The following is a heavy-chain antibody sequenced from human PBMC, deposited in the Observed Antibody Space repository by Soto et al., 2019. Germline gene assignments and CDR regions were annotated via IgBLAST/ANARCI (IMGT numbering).Heavy chain of an antibody. V-gene: IGHV3-9*01. CDR2: ISWNSGSI. CDR1: GFTFDDYA. CDR3: AKMTWRQKRSFSDY. J-gene: IGHJ4*02. D-gene: IGHD3-16*01. Sequence: PGGSLRLSCAASGFTFDDYAMHWVRQAPGKGLEWVSGISWNSGSIGYADSVKGRFTISRDNAKNSLYLQMNSLRAEDTALYYCAKMTWRQKRSFSDYWGQGTLVAVSS.